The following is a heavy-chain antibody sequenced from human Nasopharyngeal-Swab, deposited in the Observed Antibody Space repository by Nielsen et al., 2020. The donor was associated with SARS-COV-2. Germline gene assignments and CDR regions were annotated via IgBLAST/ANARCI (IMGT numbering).Heavy chain of an antibody. CDR2: INPNSGGT. Sequence: ASVKVSCKASGYTFTGYYMHWVRQAPGQGLVWMGWINPNSGGTNYAQKFQGRVTMTRDTSISTAYMELSSLRSEDTAVYYCARHGGWFGELADYYYGMDVWGQGTTVTVSS. J-gene: IGHJ6*02. CDR3: ARHGGWFGELADYYYGMDV. CDR1: GYTFTGYY. D-gene: IGHD3-10*01. V-gene: IGHV1-2*02.